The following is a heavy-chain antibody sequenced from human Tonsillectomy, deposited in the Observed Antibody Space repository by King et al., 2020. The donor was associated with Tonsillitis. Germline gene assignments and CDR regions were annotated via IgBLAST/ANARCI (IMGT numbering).Heavy chain of an antibody. Sequence: VQLVESGAEVKKPGSSVKVSCKASGGTFSNYAITWVRQAPGQGLEWMGRIIPILSMTNYAQRFQGRVTITADKSTSTAYMELSRLRSEDTAVYYCARVIAVSGSESFDIWGQGKMVTVSS. CDR2: IIPILSMT. D-gene: IGHD6-19*01. J-gene: IGHJ3*02. V-gene: IGHV1-69*09. CDR1: GGTFSNYA. CDR3: ARVIAVSGSESFDI.